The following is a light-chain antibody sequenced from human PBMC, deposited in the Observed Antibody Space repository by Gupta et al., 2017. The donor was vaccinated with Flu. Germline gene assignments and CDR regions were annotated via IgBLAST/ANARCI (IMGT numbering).Light chain of an antibody. V-gene: IGKV3-11*01. CDR3: QQRSNWPIT. Sequence: EIVLTQSPATLSWSPGEIATLSCRASQSVSSYLAWYQQKPGQAPRLLIYDASNRATGFTARFSGSGSGTEFTLTISSLEPEDFAVYYCQQRSNWPITFGQGTQVEIK. CDR2: DAS. J-gene: IGKJ5*01. CDR1: QSVSSY.